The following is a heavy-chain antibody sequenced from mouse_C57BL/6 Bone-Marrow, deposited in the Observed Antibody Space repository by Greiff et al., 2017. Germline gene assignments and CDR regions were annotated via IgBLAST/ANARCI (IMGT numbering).Heavy chain of an antibody. CDR2: INPNYGTT. CDR3: ARGYDYDYAMDY. J-gene: IGHJ4*01. V-gene: IGHV1-39*01. Sequence: VQLKQSGPELVKPGASVKISCKASGYSFTDYNMNWVKQSNGKSLEWIGVINPNYGTTSYNQKLKGKATLTVDQSSSTAYMQLNSLTSEDSAVYYWARGYDYDYAMDYWGQGTSVTVSS. D-gene: IGHD2-4*01. CDR1: GYSFTDYN.